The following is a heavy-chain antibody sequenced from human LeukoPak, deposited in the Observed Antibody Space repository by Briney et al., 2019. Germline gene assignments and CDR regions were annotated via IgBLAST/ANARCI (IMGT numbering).Heavy chain of an antibody. CDR3: MAEYYYDSSGYDVDY. J-gene: IGHJ4*02. V-gene: IGHV3-30*03. D-gene: IGHD3-22*01. CDR2: ISYDGSNK. Sequence: LPGGSLRLSCAASGFTFSSYGMHWVRQAPGKGLEWVAVISYDGSNKYYADSVKGRFTISRDNSKNTLYLQMNSLRAEDTAVYYCMAEYYYDSSGYDVDYWGQGTLVTVSS. CDR1: GFTFSSYG.